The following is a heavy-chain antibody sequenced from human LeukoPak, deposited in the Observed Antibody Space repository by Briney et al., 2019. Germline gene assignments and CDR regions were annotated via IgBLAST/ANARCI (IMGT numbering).Heavy chain of an antibody. CDR2: IHYSGAP. D-gene: IGHD3-10*02. CDR1: GVSITTTNYY. Sequence: SETLSLTCTVSGVSITTTNYYWALIRQPPGRGLQWIGSIHYSGAPYYNPSLTSRVTISVDTSKDHFSLRLSSVTPADTAVYYYARALLCTGDIIGTSARCYGLDVWGQGSTVTVAS. J-gene: IGHJ6*02. V-gene: IGHV4-39*02. CDR3: ARALLCTGDIIGTSARCYGLDV.